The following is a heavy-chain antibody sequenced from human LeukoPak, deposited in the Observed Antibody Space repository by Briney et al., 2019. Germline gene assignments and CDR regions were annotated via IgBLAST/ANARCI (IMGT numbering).Heavy chain of an antibody. CDR2: ISPYNGNT. CDR3: AIGGASADNFDY. Sequence: ASVTVSFKASGYTFTIYGISWVRQAPGQGLEWMGWISPYNGNTNYSQKLQVRVTITTYTSTSTAYMELRSLRSDDTAVYYCAIGGASADNFDYWGQGTLVTVSS. J-gene: IGHJ4*02. D-gene: IGHD1-26*01. V-gene: IGHV1-18*01. CDR1: GYTFTIYG.